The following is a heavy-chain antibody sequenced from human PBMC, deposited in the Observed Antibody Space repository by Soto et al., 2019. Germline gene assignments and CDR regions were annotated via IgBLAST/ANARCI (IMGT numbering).Heavy chain of an antibody. Sequence: PGGSLRLSCAASGFTFSSYWMHWVRQAPGKGLVWVSRINSDGSSTSYADSVKGRFTISRDNAKNTLYLQMNSLRAEDTAVYYCERVLEKCSGGSCYPYYYGMDVWGQGTTVTVSS. CDR3: ERVLEKCSGGSCYPYYYGMDV. J-gene: IGHJ6*02. CDR2: INSDGSST. CDR1: GFTFSSYW. V-gene: IGHV3-74*01. D-gene: IGHD2-15*01.